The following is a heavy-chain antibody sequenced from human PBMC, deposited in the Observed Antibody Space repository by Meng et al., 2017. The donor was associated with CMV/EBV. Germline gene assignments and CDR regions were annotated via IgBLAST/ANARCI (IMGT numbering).Heavy chain of an antibody. V-gene: IGHV4-38-2*02. J-gene: IGHJ4*02. Sequence: GSLRLSCTVSGYSISSGYYWGWIRQPPGKGLEWIGSIYYSGSTYYNPSLKSRVTISVDTSKNQFSLKLSSVTAADTAVYYCARNPLKAHLGWELTNFDYWGQGTLVTVSS. D-gene: IGHD1-26*01. CDR3: ARNPLKAHLGWELTNFDY. CDR2: IYYSGST. CDR1: GYSISSGYY.